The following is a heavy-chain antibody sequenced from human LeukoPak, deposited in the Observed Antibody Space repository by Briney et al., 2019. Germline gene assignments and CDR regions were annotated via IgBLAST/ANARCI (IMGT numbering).Heavy chain of an antibody. J-gene: IGHJ4*02. CDR1: GFTFSSYG. D-gene: IGHD3-22*01. Sequence: GGSLRLSCAASGFTFSSYGMHWVRQAPGKGLEWVAVISYDGSNKYYADSVKGRFTISRDNSKNTLYLQMNSLRAEDTAVYYCAKEPYDSSGKRRYHLDYWGQGTLVTVSS. CDR2: ISYDGSNK. V-gene: IGHV3-30*18. CDR3: AKEPYDSSGKRRYHLDY.